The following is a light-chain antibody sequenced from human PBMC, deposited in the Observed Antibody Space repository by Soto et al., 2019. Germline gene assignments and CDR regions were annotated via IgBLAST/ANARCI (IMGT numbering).Light chain of an antibody. Sequence: DVVMTQSPLSLPVTLGQPASISCRSSQSLLYSDGNTHLNWFHQRPGQSPRRLIYKVSNRDSGVPDRVSGSGSGTDFTLKISRVEAEDVGVYYCMQGTHSPPYTFGQGTKLEIK. V-gene: IGKV2-30*01. CDR3: MQGTHSPPYT. J-gene: IGKJ2*01. CDR2: KVS. CDR1: QSLLYSDGNTH.